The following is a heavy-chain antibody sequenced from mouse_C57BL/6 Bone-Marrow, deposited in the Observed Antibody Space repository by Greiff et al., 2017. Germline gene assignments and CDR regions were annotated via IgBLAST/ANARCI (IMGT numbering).Heavy chain of an antibody. D-gene: IGHD2-4*01. CDR1: GFSLTSYG. Sequence: QVQLKESGPGLVQPSQSLSITCTVSGFSLTSYGVHWVRQSPGKGLEWLGVIWSGGSTDYNAAFISRLSISKDNSKSQVFFKMNSLQADDTAIYYCARNCDYDVVWFAYWGQGTLVTVSA. CDR3: ARNCDYDVVWFAY. V-gene: IGHV2-2*01. CDR2: IWSGGST. J-gene: IGHJ3*01.